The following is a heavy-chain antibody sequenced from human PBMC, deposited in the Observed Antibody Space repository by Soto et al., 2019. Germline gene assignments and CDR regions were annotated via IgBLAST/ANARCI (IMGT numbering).Heavy chain of an antibody. J-gene: IGHJ6*03. CDR3: ARGGMVRGVARYYYYMDV. D-gene: IGHD3-10*01. Sequence: PGGSLRLSCPASGFPFVDHNLDGVRRAPGKGRVLVVLTRNKANSYTTEYAASVKGRFTISRDDSKNSLYLQMNSLKTEDTAVYYCARGGMVRGVARYYYYMDVWGKGTTVTVSS. V-gene: IGHV3-72*01. CDR2: TRNKANSYTT. CDR1: GFPFVDHN.